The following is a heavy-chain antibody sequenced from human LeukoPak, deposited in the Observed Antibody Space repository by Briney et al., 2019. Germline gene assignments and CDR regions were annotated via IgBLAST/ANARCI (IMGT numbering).Heavy chain of an antibody. D-gene: IGHD3-10*01. CDR2: IYYSGST. CDR3: ARDLWFGDLYNWFDP. J-gene: IGHJ5*02. CDR1: GGSISSGGYY. Sequence: SQTLSLTCTVSGGSISSGGYYWSWIRQHPGKGLEWIGYIYYSGSTYYNPSLKSRVTISVDTSKNQFSLKLSSVTAADTAVYYCARDLWFGDLYNWFDPWGQGTLVTVSS. V-gene: IGHV4-31*03.